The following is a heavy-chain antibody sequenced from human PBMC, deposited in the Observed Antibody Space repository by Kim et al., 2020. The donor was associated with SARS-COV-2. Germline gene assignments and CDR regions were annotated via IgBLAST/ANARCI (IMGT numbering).Heavy chain of an antibody. Sequence: GGSLRLSCAASGFTFSSYGMHWVRQAPGKGLEWVAVISYDGSNKYYADSVKGRFTISRDNSKNTLYLQMNSLRAEDTAVYYCAKEPKQWLDTHFFDYWGQGTLVTVSS. CDR2: ISYDGSNK. V-gene: IGHV3-30*18. CDR3: AKEPKQWLDTHFFDY. D-gene: IGHD6-19*01. J-gene: IGHJ4*02. CDR1: GFTFSSYG.